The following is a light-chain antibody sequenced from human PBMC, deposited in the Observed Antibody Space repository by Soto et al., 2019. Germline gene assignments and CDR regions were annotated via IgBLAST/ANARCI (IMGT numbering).Light chain of an antibody. CDR1: QSISSW. V-gene: IGKV1-5*03. CDR3: QQYNSYPYT. J-gene: IGKJ2*01. CDR2: KAS. Sequence: DIQMTQSPSTLSASVGDRVTITCRASQSISSWLAWYQQKPGKAPKLLIYKASSLESGVTSRFSGSGSGTEFTINISSLQPDDFATYYCQQYNSYPYTFGQGTKLEI.